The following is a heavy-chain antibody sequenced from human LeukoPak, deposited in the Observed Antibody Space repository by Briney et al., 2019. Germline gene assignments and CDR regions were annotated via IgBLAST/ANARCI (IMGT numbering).Heavy chain of an antibody. CDR3: ARLGSSSGYFDY. Sequence: SQTLSLTCTVSGGSISSGSYYWSWIRQPAGKGLEWIGRIYSSGSTNYSPSLKSRVTLSVDTSKNQFSLKLTSVTAADTAVYYCARLGSSSGYFDYWGQGTLVTVSS. J-gene: IGHJ4*02. D-gene: IGHD6-19*01. CDR2: IYSSGST. CDR1: GGSISSGSYY. V-gene: IGHV4-61*02.